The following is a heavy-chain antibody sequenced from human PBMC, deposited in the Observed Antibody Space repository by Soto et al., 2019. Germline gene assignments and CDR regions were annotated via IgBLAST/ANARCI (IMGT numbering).Heavy chain of an antibody. D-gene: IGHD3-3*01. J-gene: IGHJ6*04. CDR1: GYTFTSYG. CDR3: ARDRSRSAAGWTTNLSDYHRVDA. V-gene: IGHV1-18*01. CDR2: ISAYNGNT. Sequence: QVQLVQSGAEVKKPGASVKVSCKASGYTFTSYGISWVRQAPGQGREWMGWISAYNGNTNYAQKLQGRVTMTTDTSTSTAYMWLRSLICEDTAVYYCARDRSRSAAGWTTNLSDYHRVDACGDETRVTASS.